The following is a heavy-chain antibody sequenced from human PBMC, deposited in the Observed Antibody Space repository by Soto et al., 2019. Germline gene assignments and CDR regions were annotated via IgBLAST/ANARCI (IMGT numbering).Heavy chain of an antibody. V-gene: IGHV3-30*03. CDR1: GFTFSNFA. Sequence: PVGSLRLSCVASGFTFSNFAIHWIRQAPGRGLEWVAVISSDGNTRSYADSVKGRFTISRDNSKKTLYLQMNSLRPGDTALYYCASGNPDVWGQGTSVTVSS. CDR3: ASGNPDV. CDR2: ISSDGNTR. J-gene: IGHJ6*02.